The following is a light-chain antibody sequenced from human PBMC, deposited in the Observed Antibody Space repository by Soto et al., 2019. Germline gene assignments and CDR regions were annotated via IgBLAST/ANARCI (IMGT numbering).Light chain of an antibody. J-gene: IGKJ2*01. V-gene: IGKV3-15*01. CDR1: QSVSIN. CDR3: QQYNNWPPST. Sequence: EIVMTQSPATLSVSPGERATLSCRASQSVSINLAWYQQKPGQAPRLLISGASTRATGIPARFSGSGSGTEFTLTISSLQSEDFAVYYCQQYNNWPPSTFGQGTKLEIK. CDR2: GAS.